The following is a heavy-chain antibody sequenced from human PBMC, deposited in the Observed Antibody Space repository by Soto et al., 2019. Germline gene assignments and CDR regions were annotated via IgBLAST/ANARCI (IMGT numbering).Heavy chain of an antibody. CDR3: ARPASGGSRDAFDV. Sequence: GESLKISCKASGYKFTTFWLNWVRQTPVKGLEWLGRIDPTDSFTNYSPPFEGHVTTSVDRSISTAYLQWNSLQASDTAIYYCARPASGGSRDAFDVWGQGTTVTV. CDR2: IDPTDSFT. V-gene: IGHV5-10-1*01. J-gene: IGHJ3*01. CDR1: GYKFTTFW. D-gene: IGHD2-15*01.